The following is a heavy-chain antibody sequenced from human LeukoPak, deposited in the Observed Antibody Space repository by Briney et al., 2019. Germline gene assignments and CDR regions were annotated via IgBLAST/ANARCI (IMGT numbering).Heavy chain of an antibody. J-gene: IGHJ4*02. CDR3: VSDRNWAFDY. CDR2: VTGNGGTT. D-gene: IGHD1-1*01. CDR1: AFPSISYS. V-gene: IGHV3-48*01. Sequence: QTGGSLRLSCVAPAFPSISYSMNWVRQAPGKGREWISYVTGNGGTTRYAHSVRGRFTISRDNGRNSLYLQMNSLRPEDTAVYYCVSDRNWAFDYWGQGTLVSVSS.